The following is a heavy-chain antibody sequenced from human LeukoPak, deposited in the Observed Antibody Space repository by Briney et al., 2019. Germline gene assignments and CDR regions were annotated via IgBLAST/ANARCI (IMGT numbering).Heavy chain of an antibody. J-gene: IGHJ6*02. V-gene: IGHV4-34*01. CDR1: GGSFSGYY. Sequence: SETLSLTCAVYGGSFSGYYWSWIRQPPGKGLEWFGEINHSGSTNYNPSLKSRVTISVDTSKNQFSPKLSSVTAADTAVYYCASGPYYGDYTDYYYYGMDVWGQGTTVTVSS. CDR2: INHSGST. CDR3: ASGPYYGDYTDYYYYGMDV. D-gene: IGHD4-17*01.